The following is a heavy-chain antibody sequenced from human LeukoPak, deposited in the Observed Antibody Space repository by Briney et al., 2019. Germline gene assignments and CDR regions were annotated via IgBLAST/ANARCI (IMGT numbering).Heavy chain of an antibody. V-gene: IGHV3-23*01. CDR3: ARDPAVDCSGGSCYYLFEY. CDR1: GFTFSSYA. Sequence: GGSLRLSCAAPGFTFSSYAMSWVRQAPGEGLEWVSAISGSGGSTYYADSVRFTISRDNSKNTLYLQMNSLRAEDTAVYYCARDPAVDCSGGSCYYLFEYWGQGTLVTVSS. CDR2: ISGSGGST. J-gene: IGHJ4*02. D-gene: IGHD2-15*01.